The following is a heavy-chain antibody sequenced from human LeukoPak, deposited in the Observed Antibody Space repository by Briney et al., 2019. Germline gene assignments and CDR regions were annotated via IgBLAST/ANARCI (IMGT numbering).Heavy chain of an antibody. CDR2: IYYSGST. CDR1: GGSISSSSYY. CDR3: ARSPRVWDYYGSSRYLDYFDY. J-gene: IGHJ4*02. Sequence: SETLSLTCTVSGGSISSSSYYWGWIRQPPGKGLEWIGSIYYSGSTYYNPSLKSRVTISVDTSKNQFSLKLSSVTAADTAVYYCARSPRVWDYYGSSRYLDYFDYWGQGTLVTVSS. D-gene: IGHD3-10*01. V-gene: IGHV4-39*07.